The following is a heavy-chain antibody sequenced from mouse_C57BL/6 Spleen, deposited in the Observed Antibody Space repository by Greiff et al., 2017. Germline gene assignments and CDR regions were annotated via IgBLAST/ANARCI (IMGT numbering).Heavy chain of an antibody. D-gene: IGHD4-1*02. CDR3: ARDAPTGYFDY. V-gene: IGHV5-16*01. CDR2: INYDGSST. Sequence: EVKLMESEGGLVQPGSSMKLSCTASGFTFSDYYMAWVRQVPEKGLEWVANINYDGSSTYYLDSLKSRFIISSDNAKNILYLQMSSLKSEDTATYYCARDAPTGYFDYWGQGTTLTVSS. CDR1: GFTFSDYY. J-gene: IGHJ2*01.